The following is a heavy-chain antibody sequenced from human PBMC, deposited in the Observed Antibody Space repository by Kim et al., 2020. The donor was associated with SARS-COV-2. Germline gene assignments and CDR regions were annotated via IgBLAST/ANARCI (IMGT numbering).Heavy chain of an antibody. V-gene: IGHV3-30*02. D-gene: IGHD3-10*01. Sequence: SVKGRFTISRDNSKNTLYLQMNSLRAEDTAVYYCAKHGSGSFRYYYGMDVWGQGTTVTVSS. CDR3: AKHGSGSFRYYYGMDV. J-gene: IGHJ6*02.